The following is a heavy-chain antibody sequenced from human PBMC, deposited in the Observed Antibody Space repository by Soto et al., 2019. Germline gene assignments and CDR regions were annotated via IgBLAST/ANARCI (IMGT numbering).Heavy chain of an antibody. CDR1: GYTFTSYY. CDR3: ARDGMTTVTTEWNDAFDI. Sequence: ASVKVSCKASGYTFTSYYMHWVRQAPGQGLEWMGIINPSDGSTSYAQKFQGRVTMTRDTSTSTVYMELSSLRSEDTAVYYCARDGMTTVTTEWNDAFDIWGQGTMVTVSS. V-gene: IGHV1-46*01. J-gene: IGHJ3*02. D-gene: IGHD4-17*01. CDR2: INPSDGST.